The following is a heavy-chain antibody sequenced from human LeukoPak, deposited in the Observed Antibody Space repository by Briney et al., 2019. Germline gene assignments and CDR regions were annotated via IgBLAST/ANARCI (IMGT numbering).Heavy chain of an antibody. CDR2: ISGSGGST. D-gene: IGHD6-19*01. J-gene: IGHJ5*02. CDR3: ARGSGSGWPLDR. CDR1: GFTFSNYA. V-gene: IGHV3-23*01. Sequence: GGSLRLSCAASGFTFSNYAMSWVRQAPGKGLEWVSSISGSGGSTYYADSVKGRFTISRDNSKNTLFLQMNSLRAEDTAVYYCARGSGSGWPLDRWGQGALVTVSS.